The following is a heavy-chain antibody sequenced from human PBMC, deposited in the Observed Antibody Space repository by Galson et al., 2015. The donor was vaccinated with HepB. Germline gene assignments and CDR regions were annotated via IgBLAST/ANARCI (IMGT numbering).Heavy chain of an antibody. CDR3: AREPYVDIVATIGGGWFDP. Sequence: SVKVSCKASGYTFTSYGISWVRQAPGQGLEWMGWISAYNGNTNYAQKLQGRVTMTTDTSTSTAYMELRSLRSDDTAVYYCAREPYVDIVATIGGGWFDPWGQGTLVTVSS. D-gene: IGHD5-12*01. J-gene: IGHJ5*02. CDR2: ISAYNGNT. CDR1: GYTFTSYG. V-gene: IGHV1-18*01.